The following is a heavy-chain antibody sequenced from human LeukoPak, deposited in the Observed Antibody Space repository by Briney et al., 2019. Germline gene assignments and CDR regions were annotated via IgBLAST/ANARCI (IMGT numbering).Heavy chain of an antibody. Sequence: GASVKVSCKASGYTFTSYCISWVRQAPGQGLEWMGWISAYNGNTNYAQKLQGRVTMTTDTSTSTAYMELRSLRSDDTAVYYCARVGVQLWLYYYYYMDVWGKGTTVTVSS. CDR3: ARVGVQLWLYYYYYMDV. D-gene: IGHD5-18*01. V-gene: IGHV1-18*01. J-gene: IGHJ6*03. CDR1: GYTFTSYC. CDR2: ISAYNGNT.